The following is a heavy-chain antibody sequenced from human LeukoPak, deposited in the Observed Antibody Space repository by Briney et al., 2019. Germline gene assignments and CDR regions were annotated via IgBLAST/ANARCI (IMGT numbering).Heavy chain of an antibody. D-gene: IGHD2-2*01. CDR1: GFTFSSYG. Sequence: PGRSLRLSCAASGFTFSSYGMHWVRQAPGKGLEWVAVIWYDESNKYYADSVKGRFTISRDNSKNTLYLQMNSLRAEDTAVYYCARGPSPAEPPYWGQGTLVTVSS. CDR2: IWYDESNK. J-gene: IGHJ4*02. CDR3: ARGPSPAEPPY. V-gene: IGHV3-33*01.